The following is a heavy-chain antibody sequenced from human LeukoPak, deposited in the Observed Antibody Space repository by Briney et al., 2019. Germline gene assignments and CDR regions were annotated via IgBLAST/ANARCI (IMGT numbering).Heavy chain of an antibody. CDR2: IKSKTDGGTT. CDR1: GFTFSNAW. V-gene: IGHV3-15*01. CDR3: TTDHFSGWYDYYFDY. D-gene: IGHD6-19*01. Sequence: KPGGSLRPSCAASGFTFSNAWMSWVRQAPGKGLEWVGRIKSKTDGGTTDYAAPVKGRFTISRDDSKNTLYLQMNSLKTEDTAVYYCTTDHFSGWYDYYFDYWGQGTLVTVSS. J-gene: IGHJ4*02.